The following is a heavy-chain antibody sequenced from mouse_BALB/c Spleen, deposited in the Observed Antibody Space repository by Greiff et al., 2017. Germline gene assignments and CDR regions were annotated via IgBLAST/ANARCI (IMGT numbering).Heavy chain of an antibody. CDR1: GFTFSSYG. CDR3: ARHYYGSFAY. D-gene: IGHD1-2*01. Sequence: EVKVVESGGGLVQPGGSLKLSCAASGFTFSSYGMSWVRQTPDKRLELVATINSNGGSTYYPDSVKGRFTISRDNAKNTLYLQMSSLKSEDTAMYYCARHYYGSFAYWGQGTLVTVSA. V-gene: IGHV5-6-3*01. J-gene: IGHJ3*01. CDR2: INSNGGST.